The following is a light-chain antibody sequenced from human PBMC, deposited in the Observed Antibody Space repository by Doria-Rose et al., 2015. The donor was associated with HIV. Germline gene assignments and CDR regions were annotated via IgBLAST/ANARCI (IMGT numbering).Light chain of an antibody. CDR1: QRFSSTY. CDR3: HQYGTSWT. V-gene: IGKV3-20*01. J-gene: IGKJ1*01. Sequence: TQSPGTLSLSPGERATLSCRASQRFSSTYLAWYQQKPGQAPSLLIYDGSTRATGIPDRFSACGSGTDFTLTINRLEPEDFALYYCHQYGTSWTFGQGIKVEI. CDR2: DGS.